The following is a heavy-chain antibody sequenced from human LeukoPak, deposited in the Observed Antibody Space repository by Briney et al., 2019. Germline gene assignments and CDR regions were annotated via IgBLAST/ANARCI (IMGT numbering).Heavy chain of an antibody. V-gene: IGHV1-2*02. CDR2: INPNSGGT. CDR3: TRARKVQLLWFGELFDY. CDR1: GYTFTGYY. D-gene: IGHD3-10*01. J-gene: IGHJ4*02. Sequence: ASVKVSCKASGYTFTGYYMHWVRQAPGQGLEWMGWINPNSGGTHYAQKFQGRVTMTRDTSISAAYMELSRLRSDDTAVYYCTRARKVQLLWFGELFDYWGQGTLVTVSS.